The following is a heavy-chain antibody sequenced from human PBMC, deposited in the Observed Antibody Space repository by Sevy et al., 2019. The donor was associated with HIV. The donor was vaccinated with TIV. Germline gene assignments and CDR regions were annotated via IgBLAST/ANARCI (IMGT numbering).Heavy chain of an antibody. V-gene: IGHV3-33*01. CDR1: GFTFSSYG. D-gene: IGHD4-17*01. J-gene: IGHJ6*02. CDR2: IWYDGSNK. CDR3: ARDHVKDGDLGDYYYFAMDV. Sequence: GGSLRLSCAASGFTFSSYGMHWVRQAPGKGLEWVAVIWYDGSNKYYADSVKGRFTISRDNSKNTLYLQMTSLTAEDTAVYYCARDHVKDGDLGDYYYFAMDVWGQGTTVTVSS.